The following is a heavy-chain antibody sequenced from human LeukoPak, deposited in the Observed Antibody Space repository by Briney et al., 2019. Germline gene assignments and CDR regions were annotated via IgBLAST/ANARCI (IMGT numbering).Heavy chain of an antibody. CDR1: SYSISSGYY. D-gene: IGHD6-13*01. J-gene: IGHJ4*02. CDR3: ARRQQQLVSYFDY. CDR2: IYHSGST. Sequence: SETLSLTCAVSSYSISSGYYWGRIRQPPGKGLVWIGSIYHSGSTYYNPSLKSRVTISVDTSKNQFSLKLSSVTAADTAVYYCARRQQQLVSYFDYWGQGTLVTVSS. V-gene: IGHV4-38-2*01.